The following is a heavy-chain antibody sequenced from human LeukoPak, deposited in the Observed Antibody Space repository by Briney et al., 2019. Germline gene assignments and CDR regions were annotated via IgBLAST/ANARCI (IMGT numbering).Heavy chain of an antibody. CDR2: MSGSGGST. Sequence: GGTLRLSCAASGFTFSIYGMSWVRQAPGRGLEWVSAMSGSGGSTYYADSVKGRFTISRDNSKNTLYLQMNSLRAEDTAVYYCARAGLAYCGGDCSENWFDPWGQGTLVTVSS. J-gene: IGHJ5*02. V-gene: IGHV3-23*01. CDR3: ARAGLAYCGGDCSENWFDP. D-gene: IGHD2-21*02. CDR1: GFTFSIYG.